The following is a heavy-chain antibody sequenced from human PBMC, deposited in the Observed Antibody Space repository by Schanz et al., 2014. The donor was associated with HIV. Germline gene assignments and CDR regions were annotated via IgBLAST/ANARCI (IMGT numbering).Heavy chain of an antibody. CDR1: GFNFNNYA. D-gene: IGHD3-22*01. V-gene: IGHV3-23*04. CDR2: ISESGGRT. CDR3: AKPEYDSRGNSQSHFDY. J-gene: IGHJ4*02. Sequence: EVQLVESGGGLVQPGGSLRLSCAASGFNFNNYAMTWVRQAPGKGLEWVSSISESGGRTYYADSVKGRVTISRDNSKNTLYLQMNSLRVEDTAVYYCAKPEYDSRGNSQSHFDYWGQGTLVTVSS.